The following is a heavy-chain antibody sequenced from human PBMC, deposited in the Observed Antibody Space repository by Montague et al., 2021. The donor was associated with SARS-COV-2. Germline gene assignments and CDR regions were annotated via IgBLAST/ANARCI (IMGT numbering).Heavy chain of an antibody. CDR2: IYYSGSA. CDR1: GGAISSSSYY. J-gene: IGHJ6*02. V-gene: IGHV4-39*07. D-gene: IGHD3-22*01. Sequence: SETLSLTCTVSGGAISSSSYYWGRLRQPPGKGLEWIGSIYYSGSAYYNPSLQSRVTISVDTSKNQFSLKLSSVTAAATAVYYCARDTRITMLVVVNRYGMDVWGQGTTVTVSS. CDR3: ARDTRITMLVVVNRYGMDV.